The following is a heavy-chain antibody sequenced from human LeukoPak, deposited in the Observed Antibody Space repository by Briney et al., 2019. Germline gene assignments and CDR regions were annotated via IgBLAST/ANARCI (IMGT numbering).Heavy chain of an antibody. CDR1: GGSISNYY. Sequence: SETLSLTCTVSGGSISNYYWSWIRQPPGKGLEWIGCIYYSGSTKYNPSLKGRVTISIDTSKNQFSLKLSSVTAADTAVYYCARDPSYYYGSGSYYEGDVFDIWGQGTMVTVSS. CDR3: ARDPSYYYGSGSYYEGDVFDI. CDR2: IYYSGST. J-gene: IGHJ3*02. V-gene: IGHV4-59*13. D-gene: IGHD3-10*01.